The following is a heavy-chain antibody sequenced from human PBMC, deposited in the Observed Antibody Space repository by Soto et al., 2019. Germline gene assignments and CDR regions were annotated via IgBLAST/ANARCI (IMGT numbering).Heavy chain of an antibody. CDR3: AREFYGYYTYGPGDY. CDR1: GFMFGVYW. D-gene: IGHD3-3*01. J-gene: IGHJ4*02. Sequence: EAQLMESGGGLVQPGGSLRLSCEASGFMFGVYWMSWVRQAPGKGLEWVANINDDGSERNYVDSVKGRFTISRDTPNNLLFLQMNSLRDEDTAVYYCAREFYGYYTYGPGDYWGQGTLVAVSS. CDR2: INDDGSER. V-gene: IGHV3-7*01.